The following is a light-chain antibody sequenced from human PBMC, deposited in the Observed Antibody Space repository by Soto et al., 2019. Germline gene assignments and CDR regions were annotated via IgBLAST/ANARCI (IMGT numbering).Light chain of an antibody. J-gene: IGLJ1*01. CDR2: EVS. Sequence: SALAQPASVSGSPGQSITISCTGASSDVGRYNYVSWYQLHPVKAPKLIIYEVSNRPSGVSNRFSGSKSGNTASLTISGLRAEDEADYYCNSYTSSTAYDFGTGTKVTV. CDR3: NSYTSSTAYD. CDR1: SSDVGRYNY. V-gene: IGLV2-14*01.